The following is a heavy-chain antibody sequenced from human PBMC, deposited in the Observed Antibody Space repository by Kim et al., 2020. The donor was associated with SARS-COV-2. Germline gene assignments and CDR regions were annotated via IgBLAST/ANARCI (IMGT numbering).Heavy chain of an antibody. V-gene: IGHV4-39*01. CDR2: IYYSGST. D-gene: IGHD5-18*01. CDR3: AALHVDTAGGWLFDY. CDR1: GGSISSSSYY. Sequence: SETLSLTCTVSGGSISSSSYYWGWIRQPPGKGLEWIGSIYYSGSTYYNPSLKSRVTISVDTSKNQFSLKLSSVTAADTAVYYCAALHVDTAGGWLFDYWGQGTLVTVSS. J-gene: IGHJ4*02.